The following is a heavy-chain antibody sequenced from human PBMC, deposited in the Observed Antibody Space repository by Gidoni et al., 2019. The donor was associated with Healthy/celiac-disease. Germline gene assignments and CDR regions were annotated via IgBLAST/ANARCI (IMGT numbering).Heavy chain of an antibody. CDR1: GGSFSGYY. J-gene: IGHJ5*02. CDR2: INHSGST. CDR3: ASQRSMTTVVRKGFDP. D-gene: IGHD4-17*01. Sequence: QVQLQQWGAGLLKPSETLSLTCAVYGGSFSGYYWSWIRQPPGKGLEWIGEINHSGSTNYNPSLKSRVTISVDTSKNQFSLKLSSVTAADTAVYYCASQRSMTTVVRKGFDPWGQGTLVTVSS. V-gene: IGHV4-34*01.